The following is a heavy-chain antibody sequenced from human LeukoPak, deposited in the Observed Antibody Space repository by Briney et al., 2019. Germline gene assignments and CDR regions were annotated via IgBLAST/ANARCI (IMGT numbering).Heavy chain of an antibody. J-gene: IGHJ5*02. CDR2: INHSGNT. D-gene: IGHD2-2*01. CDR1: GVSFSGYY. Sequence: SETLSLTCAVYGVSFSGYYWSWIRQPPGKGLEWIGEINHSGNTNYNPSLNSRVTISVDTSKNPFSLRLSTVTAADTALYYCARVRSIVGGGEVIWFGPWGQGTLVTVSS. V-gene: IGHV4-34*01. CDR3: ARVRSIVGGGEVIWFGP.